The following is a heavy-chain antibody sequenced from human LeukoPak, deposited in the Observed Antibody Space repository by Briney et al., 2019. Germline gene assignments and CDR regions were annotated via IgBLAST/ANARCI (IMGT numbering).Heavy chain of an antibody. D-gene: IGHD6-19*01. CDR1: GGYISSYY. J-gene: IGHJ6*02. V-gene: IGHV4-59*01. CDR2: IYYSGST. Sequence: PSETLSLTCTVSGGYISSYYWSWIRQPPGKGLEWIGYIYYSGSTNYNPSLKSRVTISVDTSKNQFSLKLSSVTAADTAVYYCARGKGSGWYYYYYYGMDVWGQGTTVTVSS. CDR3: ARGKGSGWYYYYYYGMDV.